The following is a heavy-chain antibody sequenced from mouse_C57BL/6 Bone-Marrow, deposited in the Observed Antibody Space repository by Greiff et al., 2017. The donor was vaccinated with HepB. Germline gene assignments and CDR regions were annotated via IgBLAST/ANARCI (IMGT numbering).Heavy chain of an antibody. Sequence: VQLQQPGAELVKPGASVKLSCKASGYTFTSYWMHWVKQRPGQGLEWIGMIHPNSGSTNYNEKFKSKATLTVAKSSSTAYMQLSSLTSEDSAVYYCAREGAASGYYYGSSYWYFDVWGTGTTVTVSS. CDR3: AREGAASGYYYGSSYWYFDV. CDR2: IHPNSGST. J-gene: IGHJ1*03. CDR1: GYTFTSYW. D-gene: IGHD1-1*01. V-gene: IGHV1-64*01.